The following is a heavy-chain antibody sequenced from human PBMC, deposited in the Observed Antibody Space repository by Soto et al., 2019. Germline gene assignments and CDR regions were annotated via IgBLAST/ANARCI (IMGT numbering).Heavy chain of an antibody. CDR1: GFTFSSYG. CDR3: AKDQDYDSSGYYSDAFDI. D-gene: IGHD3-22*01. J-gene: IGHJ3*02. CDR2: ISYDGSNK. Sequence: GGSLRLSCAASGFTFSSYGMHWVRQAPGKGLEWVAVISYDGSNKYYADSVKGRFTISRDNSKNTLYLQMNSLRAEDTAVYYCAKDQDYDSSGYYSDAFDIWGQGTMVTVS. V-gene: IGHV3-30*18.